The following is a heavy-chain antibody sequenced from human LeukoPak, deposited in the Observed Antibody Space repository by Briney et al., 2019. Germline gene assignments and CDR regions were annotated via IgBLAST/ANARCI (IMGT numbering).Heavy chain of an antibody. CDR2: INWEGGST. Sequence: GGSLRLSCAASGFTCDDYGMSWVRQAPGKGREWGSGINWEGGSTGYADSVRGGFTISRNNAKNSLDLPMNSLRAEETALYYCARYGDYARMTGYYYYCMDVWGKGTTVTVSS. J-gene: IGHJ6*03. CDR1: GFTCDDYG. D-gene: IGHD4-17*01. V-gene: IGHV3-20*04. CDR3: ARYGDYARMTGYYYYCMDV.